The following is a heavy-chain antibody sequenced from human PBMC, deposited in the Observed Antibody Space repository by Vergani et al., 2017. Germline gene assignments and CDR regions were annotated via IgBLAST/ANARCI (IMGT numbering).Heavy chain of an antibody. V-gene: IGHV3-15*01. CDR1: GFTFSNAW. J-gene: IGHJ6*03. Sequence: EVQLLESGGGLVQPGGSLRLSCAASGFTFSNAWMSWVRQAPGKGLEWVGRIKSKTDGGTTDYAAPVKGRFTISRDDSKNTLYLQMNSLKTEDTAVYYCTTDFNRGRDYYYYYMDVWGKGTTVTVSS. CDR3: TTDFNRGRDYYYYYMDV. CDR2: IKSKTDGGTT. D-gene: IGHD1-14*01.